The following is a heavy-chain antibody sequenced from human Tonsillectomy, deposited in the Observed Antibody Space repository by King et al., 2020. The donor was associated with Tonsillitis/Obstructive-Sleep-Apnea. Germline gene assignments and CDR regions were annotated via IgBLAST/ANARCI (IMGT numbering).Heavy chain of an antibody. D-gene: IGHD2-15*01. CDR3: ARDFTEYCSGGNCYSSGENY. CDR1: GLTFSTYW. V-gene: IGHV3-7*04. Sequence: VQLVESGGGLVQPGGSLRLSCAASGLTFSTYWMTWVRQAPGKGLEWVANIKQDGSEKYYVESVKGRFTISRENAKNSLYLQMNSLRPEDTAVYYCARDFTEYCSGGNCYSSGENYWGQGTLVTVSS. J-gene: IGHJ4*02. CDR2: IKQDGSEK.